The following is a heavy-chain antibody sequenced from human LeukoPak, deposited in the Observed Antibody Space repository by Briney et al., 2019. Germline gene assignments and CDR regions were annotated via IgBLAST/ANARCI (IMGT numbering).Heavy chain of an antibody. D-gene: IGHD6-25*01. Sequence: TGGSLRLSCAASGFTFSSYSMNWVRQAPGKGLEWVSSISSSSSYIYYADSVKGRFTISRDNAKNSLYLQMNSLRAEDTVVYYCARYSSGWPGYFDYWGQGTLVTVSS. J-gene: IGHJ4*02. CDR2: ISSSSSYI. CDR3: ARYSSGWPGYFDY. V-gene: IGHV3-21*01. CDR1: GFTFSSYS.